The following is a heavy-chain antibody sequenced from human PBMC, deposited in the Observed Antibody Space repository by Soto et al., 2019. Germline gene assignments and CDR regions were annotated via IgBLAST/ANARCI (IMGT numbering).Heavy chain of an antibody. V-gene: IGHV2-5*02. CDR3: AHSVWAAAGPRYCFDS. CDR1: GVSLSTRGVG. CDR2: IYWDDDK. J-gene: IGHJ4*02. D-gene: IGHD6-25*01. Sequence: QLTLKESGPTMVKPTQTLTLTCTFSGVSLSTRGVGVGWIRQPPGEALKWLALIYWDDDKRSSPSLKSRLTSTKDTSKNQVVLTMTNLDPVDTATYYCAHSVWAAAGPRYCFDSWGQGALVTVSS.